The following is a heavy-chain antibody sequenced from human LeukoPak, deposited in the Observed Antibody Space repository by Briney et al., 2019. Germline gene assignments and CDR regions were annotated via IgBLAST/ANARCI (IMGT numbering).Heavy chain of an antibody. CDR2: IIPIFGTA. V-gene: IGHV1-69*05. Sequence: SVKVSCKASGGTFSSYAISWVRRAPGQGLEWMGRIIPIFGTANYAQKFQGRVTITTDESTSTAYMELSSLRSEDTAVYYCARQFYGSGSFSEYFQHWGQGTLVTVSS. CDR1: GGTFSSYA. J-gene: IGHJ1*01. CDR3: ARQFYGSGSFSEYFQH. D-gene: IGHD3-10*01.